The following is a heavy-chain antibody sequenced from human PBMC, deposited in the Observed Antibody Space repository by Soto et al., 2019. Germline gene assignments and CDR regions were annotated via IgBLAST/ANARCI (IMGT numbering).Heavy chain of an antibody. Sequence: LRLSCAASGFTFSNAWMSWVRQAPGKGLEWVGRIKSKTDGGTTDYAAPVKGRFTISRDDSKNTLYLQMNSLKTEDTAVYYCTTDGPTVTTNPYYYYYGMDVWGQGTTVTV. CDR2: IKSKTDGGTT. D-gene: IGHD4-17*01. CDR3: TTDGPTVTTNPYYYYYGMDV. J-gene: IGHJ6*02. CDR1: GFTFSNAW. V-gene: IGHV3-15*01.